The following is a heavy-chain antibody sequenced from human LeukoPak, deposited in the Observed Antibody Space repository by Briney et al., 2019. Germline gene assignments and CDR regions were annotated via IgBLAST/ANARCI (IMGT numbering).Heavy chain of an antibody. CDR2: IYPADSDT. Sequence: GESLKVSCKTSGYNFPIFWIGWVRQMPGKGLEWMAIIYPADSDTTYSPSFQGQVTISADKSTSTAYLQWSSVKASDSAIYYCARGRAWFDHWGQGTQVTVSS. CDR1: GYNFPIFW. J-gene: IGHJ5*02. CDR3: ARGRAWFDH. D-gene: IGHD1-26*01. V-gene: IGHV5-51*01.